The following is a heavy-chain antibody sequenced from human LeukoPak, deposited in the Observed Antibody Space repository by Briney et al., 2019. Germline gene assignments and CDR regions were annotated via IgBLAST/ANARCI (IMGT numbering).Heavy chain of an antibody. J-gene: IGHJ3*02. Sequence: GGSLRLSCAASGFSFRSYGMHWVRQAPGKGLEWVAVIWYDGSNKYYADSVKGRFTISRDNSKNTLYLQMNSLRAEDTAVYYCARDRGDYGDSFDAFDIWGQGTMVTVSS. V-gene: IGHV3-33*01. CDR2: IWYDGSNK. CDR3: ARDRGDYGDSFDAFDI. CDR1: GFSFRSYG. D-gene: IGHD4-17*01.